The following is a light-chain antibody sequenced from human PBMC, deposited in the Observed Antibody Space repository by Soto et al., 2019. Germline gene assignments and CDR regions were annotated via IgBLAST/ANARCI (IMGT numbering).Light chain of an antibody. CDR2: GAS. Sequence: EIVLTQSPGTLSLSPGERATLSCRASQSVTSNYLAWYQQKPGQAPRLLIYGASSRATGIPDRFSGSGSGTAFTLTISRREPEDFAVDYCQQYGGSPRVTFGGGTKVEIK. CDR3: QQYGGSPRVT. V-gene: IGKV3-20*01. CDR1: QSVTSNY. J-gene: IGKJ4*01.